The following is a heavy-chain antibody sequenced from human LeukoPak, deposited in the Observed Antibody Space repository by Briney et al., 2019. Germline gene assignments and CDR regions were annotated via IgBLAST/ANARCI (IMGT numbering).Heavy chain of an antibody. J-gene: IGHJ5*02. V-gene: IGHV1-2*02. CDR2: INPNSGGT. Sequence: ASVKVSCKAPGYTFTGYYMHWVRQAPGQGLEWMGWINPNSGGTNYAQKFQGRVTMTRDTSISTAYMELSRLRSDDTAVYYCARPIGRIVVVVAATREDWFDPWGQGTLVTVSS. D-gene: IGHD2-15*01. CDR3: ARPIGRIVVVVAATREDWFDP. CDR1: GYTFTGYY.